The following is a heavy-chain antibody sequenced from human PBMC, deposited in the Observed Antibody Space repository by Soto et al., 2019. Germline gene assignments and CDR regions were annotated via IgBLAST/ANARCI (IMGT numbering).Heavy chain of an antibody. Sequence: QVQLVESGGGVVQPGRSLRLSCAASGFTFSTYAMHWVRQAPGKGLEWVAVISYDGSYKFYADSVKGRFTISRDNSKNTXXLPMNSLRTEDTAVYYCARVGYCSGGNCLWDGMDVWGQGTTVTVSS. CDR2: ISYDGSYK. CDR3: ARVGYCSGGNCLWDGMDV. V-gene: IGHV3-30-3*01. D-gene: IGHD2-15*01. J-gene: IGHJ6*02. CDR1: GFTFSTYA.